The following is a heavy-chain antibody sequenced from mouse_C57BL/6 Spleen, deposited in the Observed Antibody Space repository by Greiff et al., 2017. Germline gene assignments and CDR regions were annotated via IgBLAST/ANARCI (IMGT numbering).Heavy chain of an antibody. J-gene: IGHJ2*01. V-gene: IGHV1-74*01. CDR1: GYTFTSYW. D-gene: IGHD2-3*01. Sequence: VQLQQPGAELVKPGASVKVSCKASGYTFTSYWMHWVKQRPGQGLEWIGRIHPSDSDTNYNQKFKGKATLTVDKSSSTAYMQLRSLTSEDSAVYYCAMRGVYDGYEYYFDYWGQGTTLTVSS. CDR2: IHPSDSDT. CDR3: AMRGVYDGYEYYFDY.